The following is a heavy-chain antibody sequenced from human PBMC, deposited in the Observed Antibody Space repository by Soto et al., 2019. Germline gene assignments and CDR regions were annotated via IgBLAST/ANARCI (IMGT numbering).Heavy chain of an antibody. CDR2: IDPSDSYT. J-gene: IGHJ3*02. CDR3: ASHSAGIAVAGGISYAFDI. V-gene: IGHV5-10-1*01. D-gene: IGHD6-19*01. CDR1: GYSFTSYW. Sequence: PGESLKISCKGSGYSFTSYWISWVRQMPGKGLEWMGRIDPSDSYTNYSPSFQGHVTISADKSISTAYLQWSSLKASDTAMYYCASHSAGIAVAGGISYAFDIWGQGTMVTVSS.